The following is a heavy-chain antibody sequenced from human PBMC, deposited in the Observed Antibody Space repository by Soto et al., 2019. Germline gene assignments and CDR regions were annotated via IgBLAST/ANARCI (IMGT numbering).Heavy chain of an antibody. CDR2: IYYSGST. V-gene: IGHV4-59*01. J-gene: IGHJ5*02. CDR3: ARAPTGVWFDP. Sequence: LSVTCTVSGGSISSYYWSLIRQPPGKGLEWIGYIYYSGSTNYNPSLKSRVTISVDTSKNQFSLKLSSVTAADTAVYYCARAPTGVWFDPWGQGTLVTVSS. CDR1: GGSISSYY.